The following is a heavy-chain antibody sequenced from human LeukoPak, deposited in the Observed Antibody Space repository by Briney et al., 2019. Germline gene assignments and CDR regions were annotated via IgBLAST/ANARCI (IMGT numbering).Heavy chain of an antibody. CDR3: ARDKVGRNWFDP. J-gene: IGHJ5*02. Sequence: PSETLSLTCTVSGGSISSYYCSWTRQPPGKGLELVGYIYYSERINYNPSLKSRVTISVDTSKNQFALKLSSVTAADTAVYYCARDKVGRNWFDPWGQGTLVTVSS. V-gene: IGHV4-59*01. CDR2: IYYSERI. CDR1: GGSISSYY.